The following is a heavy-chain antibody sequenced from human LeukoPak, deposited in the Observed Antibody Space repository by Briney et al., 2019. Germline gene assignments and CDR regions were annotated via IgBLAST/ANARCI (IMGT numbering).Heavy chain of an antibody. D-gene: IGHD2-15*01. CDR3: ARAPAGCGGTCSFDY. CDR1: GGSMSNCC. J-gene: IGHJ4*02. V-gene: IGHV4-4*07. CDR2: IYSSGRT. Sequence: SETLSLTCTVSGGSMSNCCWSWIRQPARQGLGLVARIYSSGRTNYNPPLKTRLTLSIDTSKKHFPVPLTPVTAPDAPLYYCARAPAGCGGTCSFDYWAQGTLLPVSS.